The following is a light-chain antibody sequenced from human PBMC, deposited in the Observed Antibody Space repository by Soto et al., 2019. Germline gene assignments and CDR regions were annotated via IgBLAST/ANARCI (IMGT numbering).Light chain of an antibody. CDR2: KNS. CDR3: AAWDDSLNGAV. V-gene: IGLV1-47*01. J-gene: IGLJ7*01. Sequence: QSMLTQPPSASGTPGQRVAISCSGSRSNIGGHNVYWYQQLPGTAPKLLIYKNSQRPSWVSDRFSGSKSGTSASLAISGLRSEDEADYYCAAWDDSLNGAVFGGGTQLTVL. CDR1: RSNIGGHN.